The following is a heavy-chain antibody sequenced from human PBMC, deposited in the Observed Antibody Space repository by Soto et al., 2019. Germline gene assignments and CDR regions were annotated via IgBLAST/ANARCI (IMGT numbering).Heavy chain of an antibody. D-gene: IGHD3-16*01. CDR2: ISNDGSST. CDR1: GCSFRNYG. V-gene: IGHV3-30*18. Sequence: GGSLSLSCTASGCSFRNYGMHWVRHAPGKGLEWVAVISNDGSSTSYADSVKGRFTISRDNAKNTLYLQMNSLRAEDTAMYYCTKVISTVGGDFDSWGQGTLVTVSS. J-gene: IGHJ4*02. CDR3: TKVISTVGGDFDS.